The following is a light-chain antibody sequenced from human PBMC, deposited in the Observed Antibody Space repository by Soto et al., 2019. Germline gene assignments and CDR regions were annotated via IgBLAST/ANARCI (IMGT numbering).Light chain of an antibody. CDR1: QGVANY. CDR2: AAS. Sequence: DIQLTQSPSFLSASVGDRVTITCRASQGVANYFAWYQQKPGKAPNLLIYAASTLQGGVPSRFSGSGAGTEFTLTISSLQPEDFATYYCQQFNSPLTFGGGTKVDIK. CDR3: QQFNSPLT. V-gene: IGKV1-9*01. J-gene: IGKJ4*01.